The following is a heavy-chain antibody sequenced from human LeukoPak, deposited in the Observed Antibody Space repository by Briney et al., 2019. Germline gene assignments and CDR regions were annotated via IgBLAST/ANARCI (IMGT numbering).Heavy chain of an antibody. CDR2: IYTSGST. J-gene: IGHJ6*03. CDR3: ASQGIVVPAASKRGGSYYYYYMDV. Sequence: SETLSLTCTVSGGSISSGSYYWSWIRQPAGKGLEWIGRIYTSGSTNYNPSLKSRVTISVDTSKNQFSLKLSSVTAADTAVYYCASQGIVVPAASKRGGSYYYYYMDVWGKGTTVTVSS. D-gene: IGHD2-2*01. CDR1: GGSISSGSYY. V-gene: IGHV4-61*02.